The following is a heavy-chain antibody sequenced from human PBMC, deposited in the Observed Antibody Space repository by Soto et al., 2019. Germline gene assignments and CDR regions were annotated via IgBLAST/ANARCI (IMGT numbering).Heavy chain of an antibody. Sequence: SETLSLTCAVYGGSFSGYYWSWIRQPPGKGLEWIGEINHSGSTNYNPSLKSRVTISVDTSKNQFSLKLSSVTAADTAVYYCARRTYGGNQLDYWGQGTLVTVSS. V-gene: IGHV4-34*01. D-gene: IGHD4-17*01. CDR3: ARRTYGGNQLDY. CDR1: GGSFSGYY. J-gene: IGHJ4*02. CDR2: INHSGST.